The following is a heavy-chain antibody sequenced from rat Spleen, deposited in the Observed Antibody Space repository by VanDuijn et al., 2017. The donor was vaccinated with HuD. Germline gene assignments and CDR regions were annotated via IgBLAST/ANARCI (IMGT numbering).Heavy chain of an antibody. D-gene: IGHD1-1*01. CDR3: TRLYYSNWFAY. CDR2: INYDGSRT. Sequence: EVQLVESDGGLVQPGGSLKLSCAASGFTFSDYYMAWVRQAPTKGLEWVATINYDGSRTDYRDSVKGRFTISRENARSTLYLQMNSLRSEDTATYYCTRLYYSNWFAYWGQGSLVTVSS. CDR1: GFTFSDYY. J-gene: IGHJ3*01. V-gene: IGHV5-29*01.